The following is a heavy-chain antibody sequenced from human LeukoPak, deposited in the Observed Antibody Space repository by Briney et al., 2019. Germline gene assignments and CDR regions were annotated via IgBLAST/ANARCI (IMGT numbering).Heavy chain of an antibody. CDR2: ISSSSSYI. CDR1: GFTFISYS. D-gene: IGHD3-22*01. CDR3: ATQPYDSSGYYPY. Sequence: PGGSLRLSCAASGFTFISYSMNWVRQAPGKGLEWVSSISSSSSYIYYADSVKGRFTISRDNAKNSLYLQMNSLRAEDTAVYYCATQPYDSSGYYPYWGQGTLVTVSS. V-gene: IGHV3-21*01. J-gene: IGHJ4*02.